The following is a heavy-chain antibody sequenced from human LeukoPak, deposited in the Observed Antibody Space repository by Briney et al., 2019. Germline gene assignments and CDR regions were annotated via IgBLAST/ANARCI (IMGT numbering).Heavy chain of an antibody. Sequence: GASVKVSCKASGYTFTSYGISWVRQAPGQGLEWMGWISAYNGNTNYAQKLQGRVTMTTDTSTSTAYMELRSLRSDDTAVYYCARGSGAAAGWQQWLDPTDYYYCYMDVWGKGTTVTISS. J-gene: IGHJ6*03. D-gene: IGHD6-13*01. CDR2: ISAYNGNT. CDR3: ARGSGAAAGWQQWLDPTDYYYCYMDV. CDR1: GYTFTSYG. V-gene: IGHV1-18*01.